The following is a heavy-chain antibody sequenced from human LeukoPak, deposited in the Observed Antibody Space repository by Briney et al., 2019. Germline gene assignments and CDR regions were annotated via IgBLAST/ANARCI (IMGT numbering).Heavy chain of an antibody. V-gene: IGHV4-59*08. CDR2: ISYSGYT. CDR3: ARHDYSNPRLDY. Sequence: NPSETLSLTCTVSDGTISNYYWSWIRQPPGKGLKWIGYISYSGYTNYNPSLKSRVTMSVDTSKNKFSLRLSSVTAADTAVYYCARHDYSNPRLDYWGQGTLVTVSS. CDR1: DGTISNYY. D-gene: IGHD4-11*01. J-gene: IGHJ4*02.